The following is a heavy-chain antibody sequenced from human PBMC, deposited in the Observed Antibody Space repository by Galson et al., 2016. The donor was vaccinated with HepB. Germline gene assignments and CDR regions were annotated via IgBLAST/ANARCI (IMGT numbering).Heavy chain of an antibody. CDR1: GGSITPYY. CDR3: AREWSAFDF. D-gene: IGHD2-8*01. J-gene: IGHJ4*02. V-gene: IGHV4-59*01. Sequence: SETLSLTCAVSGGSITPYYWHWIRQPPGKGLEWIGFVSDTGSTSYNPVLESRVTISVDTSKSQFSLNLNSVTAADTAVYYCAREWSAFDFWGQGTLTTVSS. CDR2: VSDTGST.